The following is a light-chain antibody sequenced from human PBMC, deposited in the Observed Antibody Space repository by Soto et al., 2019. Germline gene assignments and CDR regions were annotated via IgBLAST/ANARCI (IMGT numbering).Light chain of an antibody. CDR3: QEYTTSFTWT. J-gene: IGKJ1*01. V-gene: IGKV1-5*03. CDR1: QSINDW. Sequence: DIKMTQTPPTLSASVGDRVTISCRASQSINDWLAWYQQKPGRAPKVLIYKASTLERGVPSRFSASGSGTEFTLTISSLQPDDFATYYCQEYTTSFTWTFGPGTKVDIK. CDR2: KAS.